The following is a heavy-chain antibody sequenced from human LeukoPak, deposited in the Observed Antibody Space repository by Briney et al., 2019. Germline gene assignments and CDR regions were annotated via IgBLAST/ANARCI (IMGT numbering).Heavy chain of an antibody. J-gene: IGHJ4*02. CDR3: AKSGYNRFDY. Sequence: GGSLRLSCAASGFTFSSYGMHWVRQAPGKGLEWVSALSGSGDTTYYGDSERGRFTISRDNSKNTLYLQINSLRAEDTAVYYCAKSGYNRFDYWGQGTLVTVSS. V-gene: IGHV3-23*01. CDR2: LSGSGDTT. D-gene: IGHD5-24*01. CDR1: GFTFSSYG.